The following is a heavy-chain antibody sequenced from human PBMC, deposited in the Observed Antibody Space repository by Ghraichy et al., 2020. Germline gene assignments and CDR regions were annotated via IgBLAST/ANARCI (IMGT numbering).Heavy chain of an antibody. CDR2: IYYSGST. Sequence: SETLSLTCTVSGGSISSSSYYWGWIRQPPGKGLEWIGSIYYSGSTYYNPSLKSRVTISVDTSKNQFSLKLSSVTAADTAVYYCAEGYCSGGSCYSRRKDAFVIWGQGTMVNVSS. V-gene: IGHV4-39*01. CDR3: AEGYCSGGSCYSRRKDAFVI. CDR1: GGSISSSSYY. J-gene: IGHJ3*02. D-gene: IGHD2-15*01.